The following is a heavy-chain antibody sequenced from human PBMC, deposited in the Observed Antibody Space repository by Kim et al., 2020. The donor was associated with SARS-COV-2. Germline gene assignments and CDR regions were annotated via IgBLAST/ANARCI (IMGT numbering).Heavy chain of an antibody. V-gene: IGHV3-30*18. CDR2: ISYDGSNK. D-gene: IGHD5-12*01. CDR3: AKGGDILATIMGFDY. Sequence: GGSLRLSCAASGFTFSSYGMHWVRQAPGKGLEWVAVISYDGSNKYYADSVKGRFTISRDNSKNTLYLQMNSLRAEDTAVYYCAKGGDILATIMGFDYWGQGTLVTVSS. CDR1: GFTFSSYG. J-gene: IGHJ4*02.